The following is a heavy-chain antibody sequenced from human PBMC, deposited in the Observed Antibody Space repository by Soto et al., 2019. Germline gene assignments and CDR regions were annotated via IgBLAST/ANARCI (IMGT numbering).Heavy chain of an antibody. CDR1: GFTVSSNY. D-gene: IGHD3-9*01. V-gene: IGHV3-53*01. CDR2: IYSGGST. Sequence: GGSLRLSCADPGFTVSSNYMSWVRQAPGKGLEWVSVIYSGGSTYYADSVKGRFTISRDNSKNTVYLQMNSLRAEDTAVFFFEQKSAYEILTGYYPIGMDVWGQGTTVTVSS. CDR3: EQKSAYEILTGYYPIGMDV. J-gene: IGHJ6*02.